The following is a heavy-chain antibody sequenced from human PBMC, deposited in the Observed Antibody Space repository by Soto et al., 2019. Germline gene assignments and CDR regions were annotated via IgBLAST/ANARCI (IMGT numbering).Heavy chain of an antibody. CDR3: ARDGFPNPGIAAARPEPLDY. D-gene: IGHD6-13*01. Sequence: GVSLRLSCAASGFTFSSYWMHWVRQAPGKGLVWVSRINSDGSSTSYADSVKGRFTISRDNAKNTLYLQMNSLRAEDTAVYYCARDGFPNPGIAAARPEPLDYWGQGTLVTVSS. V-gene: IGHV3-74*01. CDR1: GFTFSSYW. J-gene: IGHJ4*02. CDR2: INSDGSST.